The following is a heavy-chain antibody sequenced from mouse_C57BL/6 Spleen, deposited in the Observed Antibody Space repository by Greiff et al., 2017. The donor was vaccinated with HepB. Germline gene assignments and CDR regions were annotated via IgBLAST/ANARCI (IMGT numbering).Heavy chain of an antibody. CDR2: ISSGSSTI. D-gene: IGHD2-5*01. CDR3: ARDSNYGYFDV. J-gene: IGHJ1*03. Sequence: EVKLVESGGGLVKPGGSLKLSCAASGFTFSDYGMHWVRQAPEKGLEWVAYISSGSSTIYYADTVKGRFTLSRDNAQNTLFLQMTSLRSEDTAMYYCARDSNYGYFDVWGTGTTVTVSS. CDR1: GFTFSDYG. V-gene: IGHV5-17*01.